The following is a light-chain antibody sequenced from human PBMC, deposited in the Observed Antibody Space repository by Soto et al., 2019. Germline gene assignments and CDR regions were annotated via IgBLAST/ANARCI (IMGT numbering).Light chain of an antibody. CDR1: QSVSTY. CDR3: QQRYNWPPLT. J-gene: IGKJ4*01. CDR2: DAS. Sequence: EIVLTQSPATLSLSPGERATLSCRASQSVSTYLAWYQLRPGQAPRLLIYDASNRATGIPARFSGSGSGTDFTLTISSLEPEDFAVYYCQQRYNWPPLTFGGGIRVEIK. V-gene: IGKV3-11*01.